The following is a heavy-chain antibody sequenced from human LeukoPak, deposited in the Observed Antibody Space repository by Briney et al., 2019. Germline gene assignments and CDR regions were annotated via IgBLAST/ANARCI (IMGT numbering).Heavy chain of an antibody. CDR1: GGSISSDY. CDR3: ARQQTTVTALYYFDY. D-gene: IGHD4-17*01. V-gene: IGHV4-59*08. CDR2: IYYSGST. Sequence: PSETLSLTCTVSGGSISSDYWSWIRQPPGKGLEWIGYIYYSGSTNYNPSLKSRATISVDTSKNQFSLKLSSVTAADTAVYYCARQQTTVTALYYFDYWGQGTLVTVSS. J-gene: IGHJ4*02.